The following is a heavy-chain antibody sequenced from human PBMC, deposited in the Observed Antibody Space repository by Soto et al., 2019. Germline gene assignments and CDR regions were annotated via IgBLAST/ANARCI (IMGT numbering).Heavy chain of an antibody. V-gene: IGHV4-4*07. CDR2: IDTSGTT. D-gene: IGHD3-10*01. J-gene: IGHJ6*02. CDR1: GGSISSYY. Sequence: SETLSLTCTVSGGSISSYYVSWIRQSAGKGLEWIGRIDTSGTTNYNPSLKSRVTMSVDASRNHFSLNLSSVTAADTAVYYCARGPRGYVYYHGMDVWGQGTTVTVSS. CDR3: ARGPRGYVYYHGMDV.